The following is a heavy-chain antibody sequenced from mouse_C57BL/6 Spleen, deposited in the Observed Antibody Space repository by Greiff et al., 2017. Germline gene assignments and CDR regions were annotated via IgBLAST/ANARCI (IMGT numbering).Heavy chain of an antibody. J-gene: IGHJ2*01. Sequence: QVQLQQPGAELVMPGASVKLSCKASGYTFTSYWMHWVKQRPGQGLEWIGEIDPSDSYTNYNQKFKGKSTLTVDKSSSTAYMQLSSLTSEDSAVYYCARRLRLLFDYWGQGTTLTVSS. CDR2: IDPSDSYT. V-gene: IGHV1-69*01. D-gene: IGHD1-2*01. CDR3: ARRLRLLFDY. CDR1: GYTFTSYW.